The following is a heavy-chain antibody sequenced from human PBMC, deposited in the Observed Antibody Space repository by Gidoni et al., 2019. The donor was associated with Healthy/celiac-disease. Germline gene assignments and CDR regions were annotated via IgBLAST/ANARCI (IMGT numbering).Heavy chain of an antibody. Sequence: EVQLVESGGGLVQPGGSLRLSCAASGFTFCRYEMNWVRQAPGKGLEWVSYISSSGSTIYYEDSVKGRFTISRDNAKNSLYLKMNSMRAEDTAVYYCARVSDSSGYLALNAFDIWGQGTMVTVSS. D-gene: IGHD3-22*01. J-gene: IGHJ3*02. CDR2: ISSSGSTI. CDR1: GFTFCRYE. V-gene: IGHV3-48*03. CDR3: ARVSDSSGYLALNAFDI.